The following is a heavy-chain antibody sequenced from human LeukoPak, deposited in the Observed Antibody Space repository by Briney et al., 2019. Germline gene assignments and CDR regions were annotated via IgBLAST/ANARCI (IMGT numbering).Heavy chain of an antibody. V-gene: IGHV3-49*04. Sequence: PGGSLRLSCTASGFTFGDYAMSWVRQAPGKGLEWVGFIRSKAYGGTTEYAASVKGRFTISRDDSKSIAYLQMNSLKTEDTAVYYCTSTPLGGGSGMKKGFDPWGQGTLVTVSS. CDR1: GFTFGDYA. CDR2: IRSKAYGGTT. J-gene: IGHJ5*02. D-gene: IGHD3-10*01. CDR3: TSTPLGGGSGMKKGFDP.